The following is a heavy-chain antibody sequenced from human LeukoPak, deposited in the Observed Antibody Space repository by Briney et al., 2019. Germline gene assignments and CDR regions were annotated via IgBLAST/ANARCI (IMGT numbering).Heavy chain of an antibody. V-gene: IGHV1-69*06. CDR1: GYTFTSYG. D-gene: IGHD5-18*01. J-gene: IGHJ6*03. CDR3: ARGAMGRYYYYYYMDV. Sequence: SVKVSCKASGYTFTSYGISWVRQAPGQGLEWMGGIIPIFGTANYAQKFQGRVTITADKSTSTAYMELSSLRSEDTAVYYCARGAMGRYYYYYYMDVWGKGTTVTVSS. CDR2: IIPIFGTA.